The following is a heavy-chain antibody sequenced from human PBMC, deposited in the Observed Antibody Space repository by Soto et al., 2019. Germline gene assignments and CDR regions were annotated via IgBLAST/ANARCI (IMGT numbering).Heavy chain of an antibody. Sequence: PSETLSLTCTVSGGSISSRGYYWGWIRQPPGKGLEWIGYIYYSGSTNYNPSLKSRVTISVDTSKNQFSLKLSSVTAADTAVYYCAREGYSSGYYYYYGMDVWGQGTTVTVSS. CDR2: IYYSGST. CDR1: GGSISSRGYY. V-gene: IGHV4-61*08. CDR3: AREGYSSGYYYYYGMDV. D-gene: IGHD3-22*01. J-gene: IGHJ6*02.